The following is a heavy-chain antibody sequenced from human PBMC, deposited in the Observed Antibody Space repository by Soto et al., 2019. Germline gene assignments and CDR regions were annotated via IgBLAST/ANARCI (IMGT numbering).Heavy chain of an antibody. J-gene: IGHJ4*02. CDR3: ARVVAAHSYFDY. D-gene: IGHD6-6*01. CDR1: GGSISSGGYY. Sequence: SETLSLTCTVSGGSISSGGYYWSWIRQHPGKGLEWIGCIYYSGSTYYNPSLKSRVTISVDTSKNQLSLKLSSVTAAHTAVYYCARVVAAHSYFDYWGQGTLVTVSS. CDR2: IYYSGST. V-gene: IGHV4-31*03.